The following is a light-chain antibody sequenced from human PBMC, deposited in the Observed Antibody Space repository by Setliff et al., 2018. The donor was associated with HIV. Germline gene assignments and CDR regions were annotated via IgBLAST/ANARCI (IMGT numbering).Light chain of an antibody. V-gene: IGLV2-8*01. CDR1: SSDVGGYNY. Sequence: ALTQPPSASGSPGQSVTISCTGTSSDVGGYNYVSWYQQHPGRAPKLMIYEVSKRPSGVPDRFSGSKSGNTASLTVSGLQAEDEADYYCSSYAGSNNYVFGTGTKVTVL. J-gene: IGLJ1*01. CDR3: SSYAGSNNYV. CDR2: EVS.